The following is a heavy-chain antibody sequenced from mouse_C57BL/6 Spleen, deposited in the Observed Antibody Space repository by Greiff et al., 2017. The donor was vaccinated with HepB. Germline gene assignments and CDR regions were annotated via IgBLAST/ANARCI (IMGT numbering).Heavy chain of an antibody. D-gene: IGHD1-1*01. CDR3: AYYYGSSYPYAMDY. Sequence: QVQLQQPGAELVKPGASVKLSCKASGYTFTSYWMHWVKQRPGQGLEWIGMINPNSGSTNYNEKFKSKATLTVDKSSSTAYMQRSSLTSEDSAVYYCAYYYGSSYPYAMDYWGQGTSVTVSS. CDR2: INPNSGST. CDR1: GYTFTSYW. J-gene: IGHJ4*01. V-gene: IGHV1-64*01.